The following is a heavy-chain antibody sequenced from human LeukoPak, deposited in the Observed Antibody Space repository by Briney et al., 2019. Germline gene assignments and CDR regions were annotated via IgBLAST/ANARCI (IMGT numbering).Heavy chain of an antibody. D-gene: IGHD3-22*01. V-gene: IGHV3-53*01. CDR3: AKVLYDSSGDYYRYYGMDV. CDR2: IYKGGDT. Sequence: GGSLRLSCAAPGITVSSTYMSWVRQAPGKGLEWVSNIYKGGDTYYADSVKGRFTISRDNSKNTLYLQMNSLRAEDTAVYYCAKVLYDSSGDYYRYYGMDVWGQGTTVTVSS. J-gene: IGHJ6*02. CDR1: GITVSSTY.